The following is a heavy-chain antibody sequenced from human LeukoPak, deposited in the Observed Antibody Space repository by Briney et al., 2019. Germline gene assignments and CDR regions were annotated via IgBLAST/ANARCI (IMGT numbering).Heavy chain of an antibody. CDR1: GGTFDRYA. CDR2: IAPIFGTP. D-gene: IGHD3-16*02. V-gene: IGHV1-69*05. J-gene: IGHJ6*03. CDR3: ASHFRSNHYYFYYMDV. Sequence: SVKVSCKASGGTFDRYAISWVRRAPGQGLEWMGGIAPIFGTPNYAQNFQGRVTITTDESTSTAYMELSSLRSDDTAVYYCASHFRSNHYYFYYMDVWGTGTTVTVSS.